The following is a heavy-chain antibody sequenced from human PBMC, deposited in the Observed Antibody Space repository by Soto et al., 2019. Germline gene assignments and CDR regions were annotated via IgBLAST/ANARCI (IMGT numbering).Heavy chain of an antibody. D-gene: IGHD2-2*01. J-gene: IGHJ6*03. CDR1: GFTFSGSA. Sequence: GGSLRLSCAASGFTFSGSAMHWVRQASGKGLEWVGRIRSKANSYATAYAASVKGRFTISRDDSKNTAYLQMNSLKTEDTAVYSCTRGRDFGLVPAPRAVWGKGPTVPASS. CDR2: IRSKANSYAT. CDR3: TRGRDFGLVPAPRAV. V-gene: IGHV3-73*01.